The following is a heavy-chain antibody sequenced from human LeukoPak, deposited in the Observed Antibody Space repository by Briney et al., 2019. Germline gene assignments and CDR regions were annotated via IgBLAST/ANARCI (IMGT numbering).Heavy chain of an antibody. D-gene: IGHD3-22*01. CDR1: GFTFSSYA. CDR3: AREDYYDSSGYYY. CDR2: IKGDGSEK. Sequence: GSLRLSCAASGFTFSSYAMHWVRQAPGKGLEWVANIKGDGSEKYYVGSVKGRFTISRDNAKNSLYLQMNSLRAEDTAVYYCAREDYYDSSGYYYWGQGTLVTVSS. V-gene: IGHV3-7*01. J-gene: IGHJ4*02.